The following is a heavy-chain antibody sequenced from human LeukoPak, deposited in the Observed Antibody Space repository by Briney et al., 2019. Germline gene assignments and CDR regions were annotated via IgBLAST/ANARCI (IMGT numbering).Heavy chain of an antibody. Sequence: APVKVSCKASGYTFTSYYMHWVRQAPGQGLEWMGIINPSGGSTSYAQKFQGRATMTRDTSTSTVYMELSSLRSEDTAVYYCARSIAAAGSLPNWGQGTLVTVSS. CDR2: INPSGGST. CDR3: ARSIAAAGSLPN. J-gene: IGHJ4*02. D-gene: IGHD6-13*01. V-gene: IGHV1-46*01. CDR1: GYTFTSYY.